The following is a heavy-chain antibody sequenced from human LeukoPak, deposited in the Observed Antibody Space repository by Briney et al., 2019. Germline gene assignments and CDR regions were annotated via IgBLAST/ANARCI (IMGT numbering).Heavy chain of an antibody. D-gene: IGHD6-6*01. V-gene: IGHV1-18*01. Sequence: ASVKVPCKASGYTFTSYGISWVRQAPGQGLEWMGWISAYNGNTNYAQKLQGRVTMTTDTSTSTAYMELRSLRSDDTAVYYCARDDDQWQLVVGTLVWWGQGTLVTVSS. CDR1: GYTFTSYG. J-gene: IGHJ4*02. CDR3: ARDDDQWQLVVGTLVW. CDR2: ISAYNGNT.